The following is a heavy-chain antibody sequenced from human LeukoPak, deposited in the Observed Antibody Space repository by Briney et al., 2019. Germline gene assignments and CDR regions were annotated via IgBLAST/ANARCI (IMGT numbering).Heavy chain of an antibody. CDR3: ARRRGHYDYVWGSYRNRPYYYYYYMDV. Sequence: SETLSLTCAVYGGSFSGYYWSWIRQPPGKGLEWIGEINHSGSTNYNPSLKSRVTISVDTSKDQFSLKLSSVTAADTAVYYCARRRGHYDYVWGSYRNRPYYYYYYMDVWGKGTTVTISS. J-gene: IGHJ6*03. V-gene: IGHV4-34*01. D-gene: IGHD3-16*02. CDR1: GGSFSGYY. CDR2: INHSGST.